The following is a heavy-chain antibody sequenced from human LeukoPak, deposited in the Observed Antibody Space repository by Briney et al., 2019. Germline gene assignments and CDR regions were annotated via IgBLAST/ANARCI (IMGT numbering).Heavy chain of an antibody. CDR2: ISSTSSTI. D-gene: IGHD1-26*01. V-gene: IGHV3-48*01. J-gene: IGHJ4*02. CDR1: GFTFSSFG. Sequence: PGGSLRLSCAASGFTFSSFGMNWVRQAPGKGLEWISYISSTSSTIYYADSVKGRFTISRDSAKNSLYLQMNSLRAEDTAVYYCARRYSGAYGLGYWGQGTLVTVSS. CDR3: ARRYSGAYGLGY.